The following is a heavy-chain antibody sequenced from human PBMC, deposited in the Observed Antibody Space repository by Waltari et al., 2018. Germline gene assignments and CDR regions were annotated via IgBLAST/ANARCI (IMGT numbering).Heavy chain of an antibody. D-gene: IGHD3-3*01. Sequence: QVQLQQWGAGLLKPSETLSLTCAVYGGSFSGYYWSWIRQPPGKGLEWIGEINHSGSTNYNPSLKSRVTISVDTSKNQFSLKLSSVTAADTAVYYCARASIFGVVIRQWRWFDPWGQGTLVTVSS. CDR3: ARASIFGVVIRQWRWFDP. V-gene: IGHV4-34*01. CDR2: INHSGST. J-gene: IGHJ5*02. CDR1: GGSFSGYY.